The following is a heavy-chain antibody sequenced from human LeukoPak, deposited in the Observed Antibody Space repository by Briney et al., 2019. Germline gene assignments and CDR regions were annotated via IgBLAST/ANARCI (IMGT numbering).Heavy chain of an antibody. V-gene: IGHV4-61*02. CDR1: GGSISSGSYY. D-gene: IGHD3/OR15-3a*01. CDR2: IYTSGST. J-gene: IGHJ4*02. CDR3: AREAGLTAGDY. Sequence: PSGTLSLTCTVSGGSISSGSYYWSWIRQPAGKGLEWIGRIYTSGSTNYNPSLKSRVTISVDTSKNQFSLKLSSVTAADTAVYYCAREAGLTAGDYWGQGTLVAVSS.